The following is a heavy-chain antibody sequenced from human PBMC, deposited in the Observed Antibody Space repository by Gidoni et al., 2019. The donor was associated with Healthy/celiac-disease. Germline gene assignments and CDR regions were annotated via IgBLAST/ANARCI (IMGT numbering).Heavy chain of an antibody. J-gene: IGHJ3*02. Sequence: EVQLVESGGGLVQPGGSLSTPCAASGFTCSGYWMSWVRQAPGKGLEWVAKIKQDGSEKYYVDSLKCRFTISRDNAKNSLYLQMNSLRAEDTAVYDCARDGPSYYDSSGQHDAFDIWGQGTMVTVSS. CDR3: ARDGPSYYDSSGQHDAFDI. CDR2: IKQDGSEK. D-gene: IGHD3-22*01. V-gene: IGHV3-7*03. CDR1: GFTCSGYW.